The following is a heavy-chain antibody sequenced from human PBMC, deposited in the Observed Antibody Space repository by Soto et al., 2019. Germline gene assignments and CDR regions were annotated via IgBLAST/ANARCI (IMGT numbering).Heavy chain of an antibody. D-gene: IGHD5-18*01. J-gene: IGHJ6*02. V-gene: IGHV4-30-4*01. CDR2: IYYSGST. Sequence: EWIGYIYYSGSTYYNPSLKSRVTISVDTSKNQFSLKLSSVTAADTAVYYCACIFSGGYGYGFYYYGMDVWGQGTTVTVSS. CDR3: ACIFSGGYGYGFYYYGMDV.